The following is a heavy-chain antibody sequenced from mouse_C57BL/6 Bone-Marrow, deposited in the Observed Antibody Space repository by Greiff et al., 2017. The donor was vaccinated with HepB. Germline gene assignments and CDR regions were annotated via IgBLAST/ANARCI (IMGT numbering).Heavy chain of an antibody. Sequence: VQLVESGPGLVQPSQSLSITCTVSGFSLTSYGVHWVRQPPGKGLEWLGVIWSGGSTDYNAAFISRLSISKDNSKSQVFFKMNSLQADDTAIYYCAKMDTTVPWYFDVWGTGTTVTVSS. CDR3: AKMDTTVPWYFDV. CDR1: GFSLTSYG. CDR2: IWSGGST. J-gene: IGHJ1*03. D-gene: IGHD1-1*01. V-gene: IGHV2-4*01.